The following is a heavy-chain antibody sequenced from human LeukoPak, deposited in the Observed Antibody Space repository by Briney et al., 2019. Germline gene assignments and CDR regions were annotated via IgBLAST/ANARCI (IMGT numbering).Heavy chain of an antibody. D-gene: IGHD1-7*01. V-gene: IGHV4-30-4*08. CDR1: GGSISSGGYY. Sequence: SETLSLTCTVPGGSISSGGYYWSWIRQHPGKGLEWIGYIYYSGSTYYNPSLKSRVTISVDTSKNQFSLKLSSVTAADTAVYYCARVLTTNYAFDYWGQGTLVTVSS. CDR3: ARVLTTNYAFDY. J-gene: IGHJ4*02. CDR2: IYYSGST.